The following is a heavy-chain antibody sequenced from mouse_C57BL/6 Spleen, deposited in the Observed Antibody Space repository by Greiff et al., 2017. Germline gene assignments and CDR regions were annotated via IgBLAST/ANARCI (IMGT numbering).Heavy chain of an antibody. CDR2: IDPSDSYT. Sequence: QVQLQQPGAELVKPGASVKLSCKASGYTFTSYWMQWVKQRPGQGLEWIGEIDPSDSYTNYNQKFKGKATLTVETSSSTAYMQLSSLTSEDSAVYYCARSEGHLDYWGQGTSVTVSS. CDR1: GYTFTSYW. J-gene: IGHJ4*01. V-gene: IGHV1-50*01. CDR3: ARSEGHLDY. D-gene: IGHD3-1*01.